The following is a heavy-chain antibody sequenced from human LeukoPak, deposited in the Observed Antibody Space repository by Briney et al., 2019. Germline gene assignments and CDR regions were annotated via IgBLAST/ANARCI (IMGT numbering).Heavy chain of an antibody. CDR3: AREFVDIVATIHDYYYYYYMDV. CDR1: GGSISSGSYY. Sequence: SQTLSLTCTVSGGSISSGSYYWSWIRQPAGKGLEWIGRIYTSGSTNYNPSLKSRVTISVDTSKSQFSLKLSSVTAADTAVYYCAREFVDIVATIHDYYYYYYMDVWGKGTTVTVSS. J-gene: IGHJ6*03. V-gene: IGHV4-61*02. D-gene: IGHD5-12*01. CDR2: IYTSGST.